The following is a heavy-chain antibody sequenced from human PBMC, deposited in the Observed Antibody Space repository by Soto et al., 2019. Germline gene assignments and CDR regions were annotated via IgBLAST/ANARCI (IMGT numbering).Heavy chain of an antibody. J-gene: IGHJ4*02. CDR1: GDSISSPNW. CDR3: AREGFDHRPDY. Sequence: QVQLQESGPGLVKPSETLSLTCAVSGDSISSPNWWSWYRQTPGKGLELIGEMFASGSSNYNPSLNGRVTISLDTSKNHFSLKLTSLTAADTAIYYCAREGFDHRPDYWGQGIPGTVSS. CDR2: MFASGSS. V-gene: IGHV4-4*02.